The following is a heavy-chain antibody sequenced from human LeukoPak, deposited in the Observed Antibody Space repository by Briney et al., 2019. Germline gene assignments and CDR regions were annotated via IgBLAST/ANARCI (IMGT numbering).Heavy chain of an antibody. CDR2: IIPMFGTA. CDR1: GGTFSSYD. J-gene: IGHJ4*02. V-gene: IGHV1-69*06. D-gene: IGHD2-2*01. Sequence: ASVKVSCKASGGTFSSYDISWVRQAPGQGLEWMGGIIPMFGTANYAQKFQGRVTISADKSTSTAYMELSSLRSEDTAVYYCASGRTDIVVVPATLRNYFFDYWGQGTLVTVSS. CDR3: ASGRTDIVVVPATLRNYFFDY.